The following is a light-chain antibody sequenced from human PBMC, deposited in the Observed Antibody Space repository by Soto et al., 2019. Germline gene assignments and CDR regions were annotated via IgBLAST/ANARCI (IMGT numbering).Light chain of an antibody. CDR3: SSYTSTNSWV. V-gene: IGLV2-14*01. J-gene: IGLJ3*02. CDR1: SSDVGGYNY. Sequence: QSALTQSASVSGSPGQSITISCTGTSSDVGGYNYVSWYQQHPGKAPKLIIYDVSNRPSGVSTRFSGSKSGNTASLTISGLQAEDEADYSCSSYTSTNSWVFGGGTMLTVL. CDR2: DVS.